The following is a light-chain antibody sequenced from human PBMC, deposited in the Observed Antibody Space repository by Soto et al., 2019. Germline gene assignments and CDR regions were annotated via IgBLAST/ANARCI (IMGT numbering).Light chain of an antibody. CDR3: QQYYSYPPS. CDR1: QGISSY. Sequence: AIRMTQSPSSFSASTGDRVTITCRASQGISSYLAWYQQKPGKAPKLLIYAASTLQSGVPSRFNGSGSGTDFTLTISCLQSEDFATYYCQQYYSYPPSFGQGTKVEIK. V-gene: IGKV1-8*01. J-gene: IGKJ1*01. CDR2: AAS.